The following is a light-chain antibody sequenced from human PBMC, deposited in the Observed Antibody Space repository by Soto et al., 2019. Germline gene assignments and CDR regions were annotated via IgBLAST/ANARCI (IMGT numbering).Light chain of an antibody. J-gene: IGKJ5*01. CDR1: QSISGNY. CDR3: QHNGRS. CDR2: AAS. V-gene: IGKV3-20*01. Sequence: MVLTQSPAILSLSPGESATLSCRASQSISGNYLAWYQQKPGQAPRLLIYAASSRATGISDRFSGSGSGKDFTLIINRLDPEDSAVYYCQHNGRSFGQGTRLEIK.